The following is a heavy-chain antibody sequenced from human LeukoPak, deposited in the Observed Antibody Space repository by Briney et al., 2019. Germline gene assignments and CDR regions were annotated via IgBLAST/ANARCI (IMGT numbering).Heavy chain of an antibody. CDR1: GYSISSGYY. D-gene: IGHD1-14*01. V-gene: IGHV4-38-2*02. J-gene: IGHJ4*02. Sequence: PSETLSLTCTVSGYSISSGYYWGWIRQPPGKGLEWIGSIYHSGSTYYNPSLKSRVTISVDTSKNQFSLKLSSVTAADTAVYYCARVGGSRPAGYWGQGTLVTVSS. CDR2: IYHSGST. CDR3: ARVGGSRPAGY.